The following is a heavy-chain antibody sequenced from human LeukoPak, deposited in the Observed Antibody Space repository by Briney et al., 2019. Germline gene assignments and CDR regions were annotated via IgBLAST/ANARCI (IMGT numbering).Heavy chain of an antibody. CDR1: GFTFSSYW. CDR2: INHNGNVN. D-gene: IGHD3-16*01. CDR3: ARGGGLDV. J-gene: IGHJ6*02. V-gene: IGHV3-7*03. Sequence: GESLRLSCAASGFTFSSYWMNWARQAPGKGLEWVASINHNGNVNYYVDSVKGRFTISRDNAKNSLYLQMSNLRAEDTAVYFCARGGGLDVWGQGATVTVSS.